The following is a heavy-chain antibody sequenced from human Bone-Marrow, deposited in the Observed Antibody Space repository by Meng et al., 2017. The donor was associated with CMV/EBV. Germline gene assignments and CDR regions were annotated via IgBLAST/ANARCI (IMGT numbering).Heavy chain of an antibody. D-gene: IGHD3-10*01. J-gene: IGHJ4*02. CDR1: GFTFSDYY. CDR2: IRHDGTNK. CDR3: AKDLLLFGGANAYFDS. V-gene: IGHV3-30*02. Sequence: GGSLRLSCAASGFTFSDYYMSWIRQAPGKGLEWVAFIRHDGTNKFYGDPVKGRFTISRDNSKNTVSLQMNSLRPEETAIYYCAKDLLLFGGANAYFDSWGQGTQVTVSS.